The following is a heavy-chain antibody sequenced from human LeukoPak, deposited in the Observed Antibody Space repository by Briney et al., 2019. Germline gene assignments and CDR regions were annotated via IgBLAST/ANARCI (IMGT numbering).Heavy chain of an antibody. CDR3: AKDVWEPTDAFDI. CDR1: GFTFSSYG. CDR2: ISYDGSNK. D-gene: IGHD1-26*01. V-gene: IGHV3-30*18. Sequence: GRSLRLSCAASGFTFSSYGMHWVRQAPGKGLEWVAVISYDGSNKYYADSVKGRFTISRDNSKNTLYLQMNSLRAEDTAVYYCAKDVWEPTDAFDIWGQGTMVTVSS. J-gene: IGHJ3*02.